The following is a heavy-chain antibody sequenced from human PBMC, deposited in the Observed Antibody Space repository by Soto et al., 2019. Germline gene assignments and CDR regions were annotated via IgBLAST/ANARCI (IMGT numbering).Heavy chain of an antibody. CDR1: GGSISSGGYY. CDR2: IYYRGST. D-gene: IGHD3-10*01. CDR3: ARNYYGSGSYYDGGMYGMDV. J-gene: IGHJ6*02. V-gene: IGHV4-31*03. Sequence: QVQLQESGPGLVKPSQTLSLTCTVSGGSISSGGYYWSWIRQHPGKGLEWIGYIYYRGSTYYNPSLKSRVTISVDTSKNQFSLKLSSVTAADTAVYYCARNYYGSGSYYDGGMYGMDVWGQGTTVTVSS.